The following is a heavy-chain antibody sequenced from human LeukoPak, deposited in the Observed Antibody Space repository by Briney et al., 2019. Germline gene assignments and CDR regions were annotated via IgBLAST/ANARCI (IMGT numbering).Heavy chain of an antibody. CDR2: ISSSGSTI. D-gene: IGHD6-19*01. CDR1: GFTFSSYA. CDR3: ARPGGIAVAGPEPDY. V-gene: IGHV3-48*03. Sequence: PGGSLRLSCAASGFTFSSYAMSWVRQAPGKGLEWVSYISSSGSTIYYADSVKGRFTISRDNAKNSLYLQMNSLRAEDTAVYYCARPGGIAVAGPEPDYWGQGTLVTVSS. J-gene: IGHJ4*02.